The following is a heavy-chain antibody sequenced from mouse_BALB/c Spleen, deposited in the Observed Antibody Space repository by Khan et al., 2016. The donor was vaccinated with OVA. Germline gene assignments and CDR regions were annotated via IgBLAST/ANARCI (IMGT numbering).Heavy chain of an antibody. CDR3: VREGAKQRFDGWFDD. CDR1: GYTFTSYT. J-gene: IGHJ3*01. CDR2: INPSTNYT. Sequence: VQLQQSGAELARPGASVKMSCKASGYTFTSYTMHWVIQRPGQAPEWIGHINPSTNYTNYNHNFKDKATLILDKSSSTAYMQLSSLTSADSAVYYCVREGAKQRFDGWFDDWGEGTLVTVSA. V-gene: IGHV1-4*01.